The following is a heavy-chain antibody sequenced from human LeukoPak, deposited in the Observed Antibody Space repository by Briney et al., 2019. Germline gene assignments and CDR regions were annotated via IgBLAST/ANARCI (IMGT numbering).Heavy chain of an antibody. CDR1: GFTFSSYG. Sequence: GGSLRLSCAASGFTFSSYGIHWVRQAPGEGLEWVSSITSSSSYIYYADSVKGRFTISRDNAKNSLSLQMNSLRAEDTAVYYCARHVVAVGFDYWGQGTLVTVSS. CDR3: ARHVVAVGFDY. V-gene: IGHV3-21*01. CDR2: ITSSSSYI. D-gene: IGHD3-22*01. J-gene: IGHJ4*02.